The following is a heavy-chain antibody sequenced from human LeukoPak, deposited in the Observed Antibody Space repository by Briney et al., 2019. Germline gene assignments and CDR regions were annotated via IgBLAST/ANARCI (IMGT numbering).Heavy chain of an antibody. CDR1: GYSLTNYW. D-gene: IGHD1-14*01. CDR2: IYPAASDT. CDR3: ARPNRGALFDY. J-gene: IGHJ4*02. Sequence: ESLKTSCKASGYSLTNYWIGWVRQIPGQGLEWMGIIYPAASDTKYNPSLQGHVTNPADKSISTAYLQWTSLQASDTDMYYCARPNRGALFDYWGQGTLVTVSS. V-gene: IGHV5-51*01.